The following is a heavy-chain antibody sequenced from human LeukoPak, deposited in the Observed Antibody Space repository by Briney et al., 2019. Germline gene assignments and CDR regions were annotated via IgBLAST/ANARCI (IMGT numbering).Heavy chain of an antibody. D-gene: IGHD4-11*01. CDR3: ARDSSNFLFDY. CDR1: GFTVSSNY. J-gene: IGHJ4*02. V-gene: IGHV3-53*01. Sequence: GGSLRLSCAASGFTVSSNYMSRVRQAPGKGLEWVSVIYSGGSTNYADSVKGRFTISRDNSKNTLYLQMNSLRAEDTAVYYCARDSSNFLFDYWGQGTLVTVSS. CDR2: IYSGGST.